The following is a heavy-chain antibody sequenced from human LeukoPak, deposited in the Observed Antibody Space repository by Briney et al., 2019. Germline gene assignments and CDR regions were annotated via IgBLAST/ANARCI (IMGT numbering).Heavy chain of an antibody. D-gene: IGHD4-17*01. CDR1: GFTFNDHA. Sequence: GGSLRLSCAGSGFTFNDHAMSWVRQAPGKGLEWVSSISGSGGSTYYADYVKGRSTISRDNSKNTLYLQMNSLRAEDTAVYYCAKDKTTDTGENWFDPWGQGTLVTVSS. V-gene: IGHV3-23*01. CDR3: AKDKTTDTGENWFDP. J-gene: IGHJ5*02. CDR2: ISGSGGST.